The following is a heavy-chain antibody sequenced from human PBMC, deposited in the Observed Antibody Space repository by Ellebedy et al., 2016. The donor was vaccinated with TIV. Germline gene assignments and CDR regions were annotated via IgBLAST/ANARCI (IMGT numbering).Heavy chain of an antibody. V-gene: IGHV3-66*01. Sequence: GESLKISCAASGFTVSSNYMSWVRQAPGKGLEWVSVIYSGGSTYYADSVKGRFTISRDNSKNTLYLQMNSLRAEDTAVYYCARDVRENYGLPPSYYYYYGMDVWGQGTTVTVSS. CDR2: IYSGGST. CDR3: ARDVRENYGLPPSYYYYYGMDV. J-gene: IGHJ6*02. D-gene: IGHD4-17*01. CDR1: GFTVSSNY.